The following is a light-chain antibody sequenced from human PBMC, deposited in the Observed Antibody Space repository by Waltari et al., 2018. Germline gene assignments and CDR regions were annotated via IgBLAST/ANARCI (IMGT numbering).Light chain of an antibody. J-gene: IGLJ2*01. V-gene: IGLV3-25*03. CDR1: ELPKPY. CDR2: KDT. Sequence: SYELTQPPSVSVSPGQTARITCPGDELPKPYAFSYRQKPGQAPELLIYKDTERPSGIPERVSASSSGTTVTLTITGVQPEDEADYYCQSADSTNTYWVFGGGTKLTVL. CDR3: QSADSTNTYWV.